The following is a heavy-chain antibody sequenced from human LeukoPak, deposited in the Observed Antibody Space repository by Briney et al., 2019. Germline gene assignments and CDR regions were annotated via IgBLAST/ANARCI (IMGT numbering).Heavy chain of an antibody. V-gene: IGHV1-2*02. CDR2: INPNSGGT. D-gene: IGHD3-10*01. CDR3: ARFWFRADRGSELGAFDI. CDR1: GYTFTGYY. Sequence: GASVTVTCKASGYTFTGYYMHWVRQAPGQGLEWMGWINPNSGGTNYAQKFQGRVTMTRDTSISTAYMELSRLRSDDTAVYYCARFWFRADRGSELGAFDIWGQGTMVTVSS. J-gene: IGHJ3*02.